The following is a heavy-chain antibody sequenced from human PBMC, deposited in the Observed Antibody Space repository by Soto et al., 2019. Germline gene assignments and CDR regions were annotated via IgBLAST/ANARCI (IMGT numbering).Heavy chain of an antibody. CDR1: GGTFSSYA. D-gene: IGHD5-18*01. CDR2: IIPIFGTA. V-gene: IGHV1-69*06. Sequence: SVKVSCKASGGTFSSYAISWVRQAPGQGLEWMGGIIPIFGTANYAQKFQGRVTITADKSTSTAYMELSSLRSEDTAVYYCAGGGYSYGYLYSSSWYKDWFDPWGQGTLVTVSS. J-gene: IGHJ5*02. CDR3: AGGGYSYGYLYSSSWYKDWFDP.